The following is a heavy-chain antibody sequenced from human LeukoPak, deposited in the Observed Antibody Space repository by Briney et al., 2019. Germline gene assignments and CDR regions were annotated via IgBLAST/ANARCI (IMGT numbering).Heavy chain of an antibody. D-gene: IGHD2/OR15-2a*01. V-gene: IGHV3-11*05. Sequence: PGGSLSLSCAASGFTFSDYYINWIRQAPGKGLEWLSYISGNSRFREYADSVKGRFTIPRDNARNLLFLQMDSLRAEDTAVYYCARDLNTGMDVWGRGTTVTVSS. CDR2: ISGNSRFR. J-gene: IGHJ6*02. CDR1: GFTFSDYY. CDR3: ARDLNTGMDV.